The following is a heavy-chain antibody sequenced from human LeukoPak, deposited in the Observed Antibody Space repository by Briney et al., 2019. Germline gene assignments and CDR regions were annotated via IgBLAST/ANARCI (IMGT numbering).Heavy chain of an antibody. V-gene: IGHV3-11*04. CDR1: GFTFSDYY. Sequence: KAGGSLRLSCAASGFTFSDYYMSWIRQAPGKGLEWISYISSTGSNIYYADSVKGRFTISRDNAKNSLYLQMNSLRAEDTAVYYCARDPGEYSSHVAFDIWGQGTMVTVSS. CDR2: ISSTGSNI. D-gene: IGHD6-6*01. CDR3: ARDPGEYSSHVAFDI. J-gene: IGHJ3*02.